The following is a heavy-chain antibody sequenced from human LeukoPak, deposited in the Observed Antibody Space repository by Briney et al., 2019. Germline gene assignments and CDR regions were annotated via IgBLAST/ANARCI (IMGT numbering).Heavy chain of an antibody. D-gene: IGHD5-18*01. V-gene: IGHV3-23*01. Sequence: GGSLRLSCPASGFTFSSYGMSWVRQAPGKGLEWVSAISGSGGSTYYADSVKGRFTISRDNSKNTLYLQMNSLRAEDTAVYYCAKDRGYSYGLFDYWGQGTLVTVSS. CDR2: ISGSGGST. J-gene: IGHJ4*02. CDR3: AKDRGYSYGLFDY. CDR1: GFTFSSYG.